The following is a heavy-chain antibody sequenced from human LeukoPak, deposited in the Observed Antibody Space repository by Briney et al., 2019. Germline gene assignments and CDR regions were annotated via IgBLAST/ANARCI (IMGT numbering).Heavy chain of an antibody. Sequence: GGSLRLSCAASGFTFRSYAMSWVRQAPGKGLEWVSAISGSGGSTYYADSVKGRFTISRDNSKNTLYLQMNSLRAEDTAVYYCAKDLTLAGYSSGWWYFDYWGQGTLVTVSS. CDR2: ISGSGGST. V-gene: IGHV3-23*01. D-gene: IGHD6-19*01. CDR3: AKDLTLAGYSSGWWYFDY. CDR1: GFTFRSYA. J-gene: IGHJ4*02.